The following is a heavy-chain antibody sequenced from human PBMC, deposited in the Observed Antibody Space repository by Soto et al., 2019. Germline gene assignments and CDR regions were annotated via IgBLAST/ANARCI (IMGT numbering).Heavy chain of an antibody. CDR1: GYTFSNYG. CDR2: ISIYYSYS. D-gene: IGHD6-13*01. CDR3: AKNSSTWLDS. V-gene: IGHV1-18*01. Sequence: VQLVQSGAELKMPGASVKVSCKTSGYTFSNYGISWVRQAPGQGLEWMGWISIYYSYSHSSPKLHGRLILTTDTSTSIAFMELRNLKVDDTAVYSCAKNSSTWLDSWGQGTLVTVSS. J-gene: IGHJ5*01.